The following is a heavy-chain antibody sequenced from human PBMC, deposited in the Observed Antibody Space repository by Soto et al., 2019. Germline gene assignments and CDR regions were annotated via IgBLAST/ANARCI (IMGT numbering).Heavy chain of an antibody. CDR2: IYYSGST. V-gene: IGHV4-31*03. J-gene: IGHJ3*02. Sequence: SETLSLTCTVSGGSISSGGYYWSWIRQHPGKGLEWIGYIYYSGSTYYNPSLKSRVTISVDTSKNQFSLKLSSVTAADTAVYYCARDAIYYGSGSYSPWGAFDIWGQGTMVTVSS. D-gene: IGHD3-10*01. CDR3: ARDAIYYGSGSYSPWGAFDI. CDR1: GGSISSGGYY.